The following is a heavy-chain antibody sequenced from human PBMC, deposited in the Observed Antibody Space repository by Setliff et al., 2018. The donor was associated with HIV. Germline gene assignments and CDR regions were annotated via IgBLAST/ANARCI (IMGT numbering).Heavy chain of an antibody. CDR2: IYYSGST. Sequence: PSETLSLTCTVSGVSISSHYWSWIRQPPGKGLEWIGYIYYSGSTNYNPSLKSRVTISVDTSKNRFSLKLSSVTAADTAVYYCARDPHYFDTSGYYSWFYFDYWGHGTLVTVSS. J-gene: IGHJ4*01. CDR1: GVSISSHY. D-gene: IGHD3-22*01. V-gene: IGHV4-59*11. CDR3: ARDPHYFDTSGYYSWFYFDY.